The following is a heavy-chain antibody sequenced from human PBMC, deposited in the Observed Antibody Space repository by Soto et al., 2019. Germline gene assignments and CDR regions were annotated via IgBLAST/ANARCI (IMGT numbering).Heavy chain of an antibody. CDR1: GGSISSYY. V-gene: IGHV4-59*08. CDR2: IYYSGST. CDR3: ARHRGTISLTDY. J-gene: IGHJ4*02. D-gene: IGHD3-9*01. Sequence: SQTLSLTCTVSGGSISSYYWSWIRQPPGKGLEWIGYIYYSGSTNYNPPLKSRVTISVDTSKNQFSLKLSSVTAADTAVYYCARHRGTISLTDYWGQGTLVTVSS.